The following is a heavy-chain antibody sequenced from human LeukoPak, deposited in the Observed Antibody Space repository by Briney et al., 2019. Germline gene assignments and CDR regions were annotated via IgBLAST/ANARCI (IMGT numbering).Heavy chain of an antibody. D-gene: IGHD5-18*01. CDR3: ARNPIELRGYSYGYFDY. Sequence: SVKVSCKASGGTFSSYAISWVRQAPGQGLEWMGGVIPIFGTANYAQKFQGRVTITADESTSTAYMELSSLRSEDTAVYYCARNPIELRGYSYGYFDYWGQGTLVTVSS. J-gene: IGHJ4*02. CDR1: GGTFSSYA. CDR2: VIPIFGTA. V-gene: IGHV1-69*01.